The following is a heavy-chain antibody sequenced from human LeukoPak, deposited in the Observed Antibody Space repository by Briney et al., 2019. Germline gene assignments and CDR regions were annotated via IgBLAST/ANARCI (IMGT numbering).Heavy chain of an antibody. V-gene: IGHV3-30-3*01. CDR3: ARNSGGRRYYFTE. D-gene: IGHD3-10*01. J-gene: IGHJ4*02. CDR2: IYTDGSTK. Sequence: GGSLRLSCAVSGFIFSNYPMHWVRQAPGKGLEWVTVIYTDGSTKYYADSVKGRFTISRDNSQNTLYLQMNSLRAEDTAVYYCARNSGGRRYYFTEWGQGTLVTVSS. CDR1: GFIFSNYP.